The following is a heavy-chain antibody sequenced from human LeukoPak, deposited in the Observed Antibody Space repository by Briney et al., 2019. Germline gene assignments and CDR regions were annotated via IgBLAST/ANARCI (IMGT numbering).Heavy chain of an antibody. CDR2: IYYSGST. CDR1: GGSISSSSYY. Sequence: SETLSLTCTVSGGSISSSSYYWGWIRQPPGKGLEWIGSIYYSGSTYYNPSLKSRVTISVDTSKNQFSLKLSSVTAADTAVYYCARFTRAHYYGSGSPNWFDPWGQGTLVTVSS. CDR3: ARFTRAHYYGSGSPNWFDP. V-gene: IGHV4-39*07. D-gene: IGHD3-10*01. J-gene: IGHJ5*02.